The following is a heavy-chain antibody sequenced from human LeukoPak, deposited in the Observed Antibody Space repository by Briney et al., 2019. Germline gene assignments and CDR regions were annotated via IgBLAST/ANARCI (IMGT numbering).Heavy chain of an antibody. CDR2: IKQDGSEK. V-gene: IGHV3-7*01. CDR3: ARDWGLDY. CDR1: GFTFSSYW. J-gene: IGHJ4*02. D-gene: IGHD3-16*01. Sequence: PGGSLRLSCAASGFTFSSYWMNWVRQAPGKGLEWVANIKQDGSEKFYVDSVKGRFTISRDNAKNSLYLQMNSPRGEDTAVYYCARDWGLDYWGQGTLVTVSS.